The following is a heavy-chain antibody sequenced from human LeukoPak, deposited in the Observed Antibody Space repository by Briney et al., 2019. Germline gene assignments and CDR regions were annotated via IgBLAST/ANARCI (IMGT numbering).Heavy chain of an antibody. J-gene: IGHJ4*02. CDR3: AKDPELVVVPAAVFDY. CDR1: GFTFDDYA. D-gene: IGHD2-2*01. CDR2: ISWNSGSI. Sequence: PGGSLRLSCAASGFTFDDYAMHWVRHAPGKGLEWVSGISWNSGSIGYADSVKGRFTISRDNAKNSLYLQMNSLRAEDTALYYCAKDPELVVVPAAVFDYWGQGTLVTVSS. V-gene: IGHV3-9*01.